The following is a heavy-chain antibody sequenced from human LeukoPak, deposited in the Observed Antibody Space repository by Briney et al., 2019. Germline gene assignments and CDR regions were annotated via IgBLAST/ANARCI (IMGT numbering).Heavy chain of an antibody. D-gene: IGHD3-10*01. J-gene: IGHJ4*02. V-gene: IGHV3-9*01. CDR2: ISWNSGSI. CDR1: GFTFDDYA. Sequence: GGSLRLSCAASGFTFDDYAMHWVRQAPGKGLEWVSGISWNSGSIGYADSVKGRFTISRDNAKNSLYLQMNSLRAEDTALYYCARGWYCGSGADYWGQGTLVTVSS. CDR3: ARGWYCGSGADY.